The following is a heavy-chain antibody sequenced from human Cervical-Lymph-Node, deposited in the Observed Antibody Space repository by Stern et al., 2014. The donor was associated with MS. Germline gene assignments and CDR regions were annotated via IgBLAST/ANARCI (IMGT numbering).Heavy chain of an antibody. V-gene: IGHV1-2*06. Sequence: VQLLESGAEVKKPGASVKVSCKASGYTFTGFDMHWLRQAPGQGLEWLGRINTISGGATYAQNFQGRITMTMDTSISTADMKLSRLRSDDTAVYYCARVGTTGTTSLDYWGQGTLVTVSS. D-gene: IGHD1-1*01. CDR1: GYTFTGFD. J-gene: IGHJ4*02. CDR2: INTISGGA. CDR3: ARVGTTGTTSLDY.